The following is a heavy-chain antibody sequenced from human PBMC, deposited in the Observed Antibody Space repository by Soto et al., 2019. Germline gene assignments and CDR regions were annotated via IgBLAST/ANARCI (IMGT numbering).Heavy chain of an antibody. Sequence: QVQLVQSGAEVKKPGASVKVSCKASGYTFTSYGISWVRQAPGQGLEWMGWISAYNGNTNYAQKLQGRVTMTTDTSTSTDYMELKSLRSDDTAVYYCARVHIVVVPAAMGYYYYYMDVWGKGTTVTVSS. CDR3: ARVHIVVVPAAMGYYYYYMDV. CDR2: ISAYNGNT. CDR1: GYTFTSYG. V-gene: IGHV1-18*01. D-gene: IGHD2-2*01. J-gene: IGHJ6*03.